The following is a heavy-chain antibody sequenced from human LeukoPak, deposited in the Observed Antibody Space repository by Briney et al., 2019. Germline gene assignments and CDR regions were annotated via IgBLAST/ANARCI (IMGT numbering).Heavy chain of an antibody. D-gene: IGHD6-13*01. V-gene: IGHV1-69*13. CDR2: IIPIFGTA. CDR1: GGTFSSYA. CDR3: ARHQQPKSGGPLDY. Sequence: ASVKVSCKASGGTFSSYAISWVRQAPGQGLEWMGGIIPIFGTANYAQKFQGRVTITADESTSTAYMELSSLRSEDTAVYYCARHQQPKSGGPLDYWGQGTLVAVSS. J-gene: IGHJ4*02.